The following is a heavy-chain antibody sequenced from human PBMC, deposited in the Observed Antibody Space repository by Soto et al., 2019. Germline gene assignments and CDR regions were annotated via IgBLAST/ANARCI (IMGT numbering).Heavy chain of an antibody. CDR1: GYTFTGYY. J-gene: IGHJ4*02. V-gene: IGHV1-2*04. CDR3: ARSHPRLLYSGSSYDSFDH. Sequence: ASVKVSCTASGYTFTGYYMHWVRQAPGQGLEWMGWINPNSGGTNYAQKFQGWVTMTRDTSISTAYMELSRLGSDDTAVYYCARSHPRLLYSGSSYDSFDHWVQGTLVTLSS. D-gene: IGHD1-26*01. CDR2: INPNSGGT.